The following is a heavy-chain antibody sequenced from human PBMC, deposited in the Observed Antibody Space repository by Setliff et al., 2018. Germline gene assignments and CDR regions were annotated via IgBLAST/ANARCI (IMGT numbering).Heavy chain of an antibody. CDR1: GGSISSGGYY. V-gene: IGHV4-31*03. CDR3: ARMSGFQYIDF. Sequence: LSLTCTVSGGSISSGGYYWSWIRQHPGKGLEWIGYIYYSGSTYYNPSLKSRVTISLDTSKNQFSLKLSAVTAADTAVYYCARMSGFQYIDFWGNGTTVTVSS. CDR2: IYYSGST. D-gene: IGHD3-3*01. J-gene: IGHJ6*03.